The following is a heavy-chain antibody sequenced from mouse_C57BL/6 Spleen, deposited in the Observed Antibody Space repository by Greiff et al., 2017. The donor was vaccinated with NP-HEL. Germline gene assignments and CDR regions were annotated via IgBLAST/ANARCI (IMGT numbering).Heavy chain of an antibody. CDR1: GYTFTSYW. CDR2: IHPNSGST. J-gene: IGHJ3*01. CDR3: ARWYYGSSWAY. Sequence: QVHVKQPGAELVKPGASVKLSCKASGYTFTSYWMHWVKQRPGQGLEWIGMIHPNSGSTNYNEKFKSKATLTVDKSSSTAYMQLSSLTSEDSAVYYCARWYYGSSWAYWGQGTLVTVSA. V-gene: IGHV1-64*01. D-gene: IGHD1-1*01.